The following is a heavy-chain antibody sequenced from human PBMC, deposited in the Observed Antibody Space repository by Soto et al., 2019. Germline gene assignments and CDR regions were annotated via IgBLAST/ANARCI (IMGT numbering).Heavy chain of an antibody. CDR1: GFTFSSYA. D-gene: IGHD5-12*01. Sequence: GGSLRLSCAASGFTFSSYAMHWVRQAPGKGLEWVAVISYDGSNKYYADSVKGRFTISRDNSKNTLYLQMNSLRAEDTAVYYCARDLRWLQLLYIFDYWGQGTLVTVSS. CDR2: ISYDGSNK. J-gene: IGHJ4*02. V-gene: IGHV3-30-3*01. CDR3: ARDLRWLQLLYIFDY.